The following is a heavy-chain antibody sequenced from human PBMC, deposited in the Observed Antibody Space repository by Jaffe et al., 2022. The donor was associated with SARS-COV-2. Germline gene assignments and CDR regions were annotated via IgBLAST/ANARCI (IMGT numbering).Heavy chain of an antibody. J-gene: IGHJ6*03. CDR2: ISWDGGST. Sequence: EVQLVESGGVVVQPGGSLRLSCAASGFTFDDYAMHWVRQAPGKGLEWVSLISWDGGSTYYADSVKGRFTISRDNSKNSLYLQMNSLRAEDTALYYCAKGERNYDILTSGYYYYMDVWGKGTTVTVSS. V-gene: IGHV3-43D*03. CDR1: GFTFDDYA. D-gene: IGHD3-9*01. CDR3: AKGERNYDILTSGYYYYMDV.